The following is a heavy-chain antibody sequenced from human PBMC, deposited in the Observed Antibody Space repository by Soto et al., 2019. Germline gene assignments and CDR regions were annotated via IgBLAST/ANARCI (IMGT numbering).Heavy chain of an antibody. Sequence: GGSLRLSCAASGFTFSSYAMHWVRQAPGKGLEWVAVISYDGSNKYYADSVKGRFTISRDNSKNTLYLQMNSLRAEDTAVYYCARDRDNIVVVPAALDAFDIWGQGTMVTVSS. CDR2: ISYDGSNK. CDR3: ARDRDNIVVVPAALDAFDI. J-gene: IGHJ3*02. V-gene: IGHV3-30-3*01. CDR1: GFTFSSYA. D-gene: IGHD2-2*01.